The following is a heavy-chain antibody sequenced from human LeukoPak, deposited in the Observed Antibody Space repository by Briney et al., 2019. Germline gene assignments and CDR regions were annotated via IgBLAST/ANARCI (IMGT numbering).Heavy chain of an antibody. CDR2: INPNSGGT. CDR1: GYTFTGYY. J-gene: IGHJ4*02. Sequence: ASVKVSCKASGYTFTGYYMHLVRQAPGQGLEWMGWINPNSGGTNYTQKFQGRVTMTRDTSISTAYMELSRLRSDDTAVYYCARDSGGTMVRGVSNLYNTIDYWGQGTLVTVSS. CDR3: ARDSGGTMVRGVSNLYNTIDY. D-gene: IGHD3-10*01. V-gene: IGHV1-2*02.